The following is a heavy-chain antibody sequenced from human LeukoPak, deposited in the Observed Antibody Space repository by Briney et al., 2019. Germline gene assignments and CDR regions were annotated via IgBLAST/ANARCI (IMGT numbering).Heavy chain of an antibody. V-gene: IGHV3-23*01. CDR3: SRSGYYDVLDY. CDR1: GFTFSSYA. D-gene: IGHD3-3*01. Sequence: PGGSLRLSCAASGFTFSSYAMSWVRQAPGKGLEWVSAISGSGGSTYYADSVKGRFTISRVNSKNTLYLQMNSLRAEDTAVYYCSRSGYYDVLDYWGQGTLVTVSS. J-gene: IGHJ4*02. CDR2: ISGSGGST.